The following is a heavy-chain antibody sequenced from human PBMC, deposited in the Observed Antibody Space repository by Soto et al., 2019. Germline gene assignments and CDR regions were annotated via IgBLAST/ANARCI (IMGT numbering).Heavy chain of an antibody. CDR2: ISAYNGNT. Sequence: QVQLVQSGAEVKKPGASVKVSCKASGYTFTSYGISWVRQAPGQGLEWMGWISAYNGNTNYAQKLQGRVTMTTDTSPSTAYMERRSLRSDDTAVYYCARDLASEIVVVTAMPDYWGQGTLVTVSS. V-gene: IGHV1-18*04. J-gene: IGHJ4*02. CDR3: ARDLASEIVVVTAMPDY. D-gene: IGHD2-21*02. CDR1: GYTFTSYG.